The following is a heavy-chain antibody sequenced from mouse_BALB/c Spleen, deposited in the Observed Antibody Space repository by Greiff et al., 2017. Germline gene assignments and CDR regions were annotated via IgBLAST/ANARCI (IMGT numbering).Heavy chain of an antibody. CDR1: GFTFSSFG. CDR3: ARGGGSSPLDY. V-gene: IGHV5-17*02. D-gene: IGHD1-1*01. J-gene: IGHJ2*01. Sequence: EVMLVESGGGLVQPGGSRKLSCAASGFTFSSFGMHWVRQAPEKGLEWVAYISSGSSTFYYSDTVKGRFTISRDNPKNTLILQMTSLRSEDTAMYYCARGGGSSPLDYWVQGTTRTVSP. CDR2: ISSGSSTF.